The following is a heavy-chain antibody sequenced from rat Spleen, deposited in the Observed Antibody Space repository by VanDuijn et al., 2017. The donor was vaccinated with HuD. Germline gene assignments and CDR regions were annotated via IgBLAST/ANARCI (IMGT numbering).Heavy chain of an antibody. J-gene: IGHJ3*01. D-gene: IGHD1-12*02. V-gene: IGHV5-22*01. Sequence: EVQLVESGGGLVQPGRSLKLSCAASGLTFRNYGMAWVRQAPTQGLEWVAAISHEGDSNYYGDSVKGRFTISRDNAKITLYLQMNSLRSEDTATYYCTRPDYDGTYYYGWFAYWCQGTLVTVSS. CDR3: TRPDYDGTYYYGWFAY. CDR2: ISHEGDSN. CDR1: GLTFRNYG.